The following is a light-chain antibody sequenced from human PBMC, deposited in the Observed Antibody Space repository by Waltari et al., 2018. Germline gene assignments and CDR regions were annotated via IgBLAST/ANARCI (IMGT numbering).Light chain of an antibody. V-gene: IGKV1-8*01. CDR1: QGISSY. CDR3: QQYYSYPFT. J-gene: IGKJ4*01. Sequence: AIRMTQSPSSLSASTGDRVTITCRASQGISSYLAWYQQKPGKAPKLLIYAASTLQSGVPSRFSGSGSGTDFTLTISCLQSEDFATYXCQQYYSYPFTFGXGTKVEIK. CDR2: AAS.